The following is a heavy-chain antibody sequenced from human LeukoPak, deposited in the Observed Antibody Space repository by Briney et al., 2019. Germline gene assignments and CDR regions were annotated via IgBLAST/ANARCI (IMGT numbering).Heavy chain of an antibody. CDR3: ARERTSGWDAFDF. V-gene: IGHV3-74*01. CDR1: GLTFSSFW. CDR2: INSVGSST. D-gene: IGHD6-19*01. J-gene: IGHJ4*02. Sequence: GGSLRLSCAASGLTFSSFWMHWVRHAPGRGRVWVSRINSVGSSTSYADSVKGRFTISRDNAKNTLYLQMNSLRAEDTAVYYCARERTSGWDAFDFWGQGTLVTVSS.